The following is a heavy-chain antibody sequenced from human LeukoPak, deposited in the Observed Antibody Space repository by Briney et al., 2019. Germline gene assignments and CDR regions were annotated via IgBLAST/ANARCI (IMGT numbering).Heavy chain of an antibody. CDR3: ARSTWLLDK. D-gene: IGHD3-22*01. Sequence: SETLSLTCTVSGGSISPYYWSWIRQPPGKGLEWIGYIYYSGSTNYNPSLKSRVTISLDTSKNQFSLKLTSVTAADTAVYYCARSTWLLDKWGQGTLVTVSS. CDR1: GGSISPYY. V-gene: IGHV4-59*01. J-gene: IGHJ4*02. CDR2: IYYSGST.